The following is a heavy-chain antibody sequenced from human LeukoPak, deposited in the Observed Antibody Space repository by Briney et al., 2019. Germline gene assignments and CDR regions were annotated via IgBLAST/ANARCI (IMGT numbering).Heavy chain of an antibody. CDR2: INWTGDSK. D-gene: IGHD4-17*01. Sequence: GGSLRLSCAASGFTFDDYAMNWVRQVPGKGLEWVSGINWTGDSKGYADSVKGRFIISRDNARNSLFLQMNSLRVDDTALYYWARGPAYGDYVDGFDIWGQGTMVTVS. J-gene: IGHJ3*02. V-gene: IGHV3-20*04. CDR1: GFTFDDYA. CDR3: ARGPAYGDYVDGFDI.